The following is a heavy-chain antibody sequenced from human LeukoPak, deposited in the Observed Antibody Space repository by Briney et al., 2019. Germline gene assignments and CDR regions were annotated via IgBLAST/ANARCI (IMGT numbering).Heavy chain of an antibody. Sequence: ASVKVSCKASGYTFTSYDINWVRQATGQGLEWVGWMNPNSGNTGYAQKFQGRVTMTRNTSISTAYMELSSLRSEDTAVYYCARSQKYSYGIDWDYWGQGTLVTVSS. CDR1: GYTFTSYD. CDR2: MNPNSGNT. V-gene: IGHV1-8*01. J-gene: IGHJ4*02. D-gene: IGHD5-18*01. CDR3: ARSQKYSYGIDWDY.